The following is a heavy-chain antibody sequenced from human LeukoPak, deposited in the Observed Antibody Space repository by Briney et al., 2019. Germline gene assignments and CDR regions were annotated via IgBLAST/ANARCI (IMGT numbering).Heavy chain of an antibody. CDR3: ARRGAILGYSYGFDY. J-gene: IGHJ4*02. Sequence: SETLSLTCTVSGGSISSYYWSWNRQPPGKGLEWIGYIYYSGSTNYNPSLKSRVTISVDTSKNQFSLKLSSVTAADTAVYYCARRGAILGYSYGFDYWVQGTLVTVSS. CDR1: GGSISSYY. D-gene: IGHD5-18*01. CDR2: IYYSGST. V-gene: IGHV4-59*01.